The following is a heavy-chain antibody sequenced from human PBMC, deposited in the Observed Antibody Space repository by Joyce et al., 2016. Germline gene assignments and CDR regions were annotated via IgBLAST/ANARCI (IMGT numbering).Heavy chain of an antibody. D-gene: IGHD4-17*01. V-gene: IGHV3-15*01. J-gene: IGHJ4*02. Sequence: EVQLVESGGGLVKPGAPLRLFCAASGFSFGNIWMSWVRQAQGKGLEWVGRIKTTTEAPTTDIAAPLKGRFSISRDDSKGILYLQMDGLKTEDTAMYYCSTDSFEYGDLDYWGQGTLVTVSS. CDR3: STDSFEYGDLDY. CDR2: IKTTTEAPTT. CDR1: GFSFGNIW.